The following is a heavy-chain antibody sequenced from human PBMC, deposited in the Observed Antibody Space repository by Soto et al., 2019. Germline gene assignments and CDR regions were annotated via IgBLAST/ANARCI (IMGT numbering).Heavy chain of an antibody. D-gene: IGHD3-3*01. J-gene: IGHJ6*02. V-gene: IGHV1-18*04. CDR3: ARETIFGVSSSDYYGMDV. Sequence: ASVKVSCKASGYTFTSYGISWVRQAPGQGLEWMGWISAYNGNTNYAQKLQGRVTMTTDTSTSTAYMELRSLRSDDTAVYYCARETIFGVSSSDYYGMDVWGQGTTVTVS. CDR2: ISAYNGNT. CDR1: GYTFTSYG.